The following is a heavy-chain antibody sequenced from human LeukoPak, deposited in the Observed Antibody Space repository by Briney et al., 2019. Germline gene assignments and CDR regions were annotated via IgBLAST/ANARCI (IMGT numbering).Heavy chain of an antibody. V-gene: IGHV1-18*01. CDR2: ISACNGNT. J-gene: IGHJ5*02. D-gene: IGHD2-2*01. Sequence: ASVKVSCKASGYTFTSYGISWVRQAPGQGLEWMGWISACNGNTKYAQRLQGRVTITTDTSTSTAYMELRSLRSDDTAVYYCARDGFCSSTSCHDYNWFDPWGQGTLVTVSS. CDR1: GYTFTSYG. CDR3: ARDGFCSSTSCHDYNWFDP.